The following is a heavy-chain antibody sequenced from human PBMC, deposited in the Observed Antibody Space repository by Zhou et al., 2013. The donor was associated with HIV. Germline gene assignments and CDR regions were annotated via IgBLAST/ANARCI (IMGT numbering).Heavy chain of an antibody. CDR2: INPFGGST. CDR1: GYTFTSYY. V-gene: IGHV1-46*01. Sequence: QVQLVQSGAEVQKPGASVKVSCKASGYTFTSYYLHWVRQAPGQGLEWMGIINPFGGSTSYAQKFQGRVTMTRDTSTSTVYMELSSLRFEDTAIYYCARQRPGSSGWAEGHFDLWGQGTLVTVSS. CDR3: ARQRPGSSGWAEGHFDL. D-gene: IGHD6-19*01. J-gene: IGHJ4*02.